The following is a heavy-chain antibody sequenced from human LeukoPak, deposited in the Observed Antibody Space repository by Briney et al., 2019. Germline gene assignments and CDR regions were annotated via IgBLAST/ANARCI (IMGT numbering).Heavy chain of an antibody. CDR1: GYTFTSYD. CDR3: ARGEQGRWWGNSDRDAFDI. J-gene: IGHJ3*02. Sequence: GASVTVSYKASGYTFTSYDINLVRHATGERLEWTGGINPNRGNTGYPQKLEGRVTITWNSTISTAYMELSSLRSEDTAVYYCARGEQGRWWGNSDRDAFDIWGQGTMVTVSS. D-gene: IGHD4-23*01. V-gene: IGHV1-8*01. CDR2: INPNRGNT.